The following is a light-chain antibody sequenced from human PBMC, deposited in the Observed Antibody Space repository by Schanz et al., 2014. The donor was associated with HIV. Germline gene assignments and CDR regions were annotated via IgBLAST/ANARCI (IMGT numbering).Light chain of an antibody. CDR2: GAS. J-gene: IGKJ2*01. Sequence: EIVLTQSPATLSLSPGERASLSCRARQSVSSFLAWYQQKPGQPPRLLIYGASKRATGIPDRFSGSGSGTDFTLTISRLESEDFVVYYCQHYGNSPGNTFGQGTKLEIK. CDR1: QSVSSF. CDR3: QHYGNSPGNT. V-gene: IGKV3-20*01.